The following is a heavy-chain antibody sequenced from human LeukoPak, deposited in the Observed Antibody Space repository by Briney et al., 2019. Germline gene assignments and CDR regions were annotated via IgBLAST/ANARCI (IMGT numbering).Heavy chain of an antibody. CDR1: GFTFSSYG. D-gene: IGHD6-13*01. Sequence: GGSLRLSCAASGFTFSSYGMHWVRQAPGKGLEWVAVIWYDGSNKYYADSVKGRFTISRDNSKNTLYLQMNSLRAEDTAVYYCARAGIAAAAPDYWGQGTLVTVSS. V-gene: IGHV3-33*01. CDR3: ARAGIAAAAPDY. J-gene: IGHJ4*02. CDR2: IWYDGSNK.